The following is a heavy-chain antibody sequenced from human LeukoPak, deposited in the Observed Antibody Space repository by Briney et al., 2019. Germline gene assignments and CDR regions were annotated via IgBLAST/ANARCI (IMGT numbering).Heavy chain of an antibody. D-gene: IGHD6-19*01. V-gene: IGHV4-61*02. CDR3: ARGFSTGWYFDP. J-gene: IGHJ2*01. Sequence: PSQTLSLTCSVSRASVSSGGYYWSWIRQPAGKEMEWIGRINPSGDTNYNPSLKSRVTMSIQMSKNQLFLNLISVTAADTALYYCARGFSTGWYFDPWGRGTQVTVSS. CDR1: RASVSSGGYY. CDR2: INPSGDT.